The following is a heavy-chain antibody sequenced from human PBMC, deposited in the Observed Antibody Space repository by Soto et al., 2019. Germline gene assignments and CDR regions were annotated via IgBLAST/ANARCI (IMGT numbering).Heavy chain of an antibody. J-gene: IGHJ4*02. V-gene: IGHV3-23*01. CDR1: GFTFSSYA. CDR3: SSRSSGWYFDY. CDR2: ISGSGGST. D-gene: IGHD6-19*01. Sequence: EVQLLESGGGLVQPGGSLRLSCAASGFTFSSYAMSWVRQAPGKGLEWVSVISGSGGSTYYADSVKGRFTISRDNSKNTLYLQMNSLRAEDTAVYYCSSRSSGWYFDYWGQGTLVTVSS.